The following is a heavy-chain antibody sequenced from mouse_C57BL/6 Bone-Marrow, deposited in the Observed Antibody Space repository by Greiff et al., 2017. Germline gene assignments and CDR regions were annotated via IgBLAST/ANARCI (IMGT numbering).Heavy chain of an antibody. CDR3: ARPGDYGHWYFDV. CDR1: GYTFTSYW. D-gene: IGHD2-4*01. J-gene: IGHJ1*03. Sequence: QVQLQQPGAELVMPGASVKLSCKASGYTFTSYWMHWVKQRPGQGLEWIGEIDPSDSYTNYNQKFKGKSTLTVDKSSSTAYMQLSSLTSEDSAVYYCARPGDYGHWYFDVWGTGTTVTVSS. CDR2: IDPSDSYT. V-gene: IGHV1-69*01.